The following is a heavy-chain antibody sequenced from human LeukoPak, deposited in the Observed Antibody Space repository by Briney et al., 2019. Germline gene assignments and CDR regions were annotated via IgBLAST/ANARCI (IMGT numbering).Heavy chain of an antibody. CDR3: AKVGKYSSGWYDY. CDR2: ISYDGSNK. Sequence: GGSLRLSCAASGFTFSSYGMHWVRQAPGKGLEWVAVISYDGSNKYYADSVKGRFTISRDNSKNTLYLQMNSLRAEDTAVYYCAKVGKYSSGWYDYWGQGTLVTVSS. V-gene: IGHV3-33*05. D-gene: IGHD6-19*01. CDR1: GFTFSSYG. J-gene: IGHJ4*02.